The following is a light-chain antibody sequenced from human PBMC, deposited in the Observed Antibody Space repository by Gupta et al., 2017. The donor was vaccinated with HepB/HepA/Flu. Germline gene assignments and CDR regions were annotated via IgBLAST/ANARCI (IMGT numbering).Light chain of an antibody. CDR3: SSYTSSNTLV. CDR1: RSDVGGYNY. Sequence: SALTQPASVSGSPGPSITISCTGTRSDVGGYNYVSWYQQPPAKAPQLMIYDVSNRPSGVASRFSGSKSGDTASLTISAHEAEDDADYYGSSYTSSNTLVFGTGTKVTVL. J-gene: IGLJ1*01. CDR2: DVS. V-gene: IGLV2-14*01.